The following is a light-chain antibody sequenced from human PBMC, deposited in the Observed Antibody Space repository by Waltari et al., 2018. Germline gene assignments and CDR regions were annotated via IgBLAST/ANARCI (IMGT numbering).Light chain of an antibody. CDR2: DVS. Sequence: QSALTQPPSASGSPGQSVTISCTGTSSDVGGYNYVSWYQHHPGKAPKRMLTDVSKRPSGVPDRFSGSKSGNTASLTISGLQADDEADYYCLSYAGNDGYFFGTGTRVTVL. CDR1: SSDVGGYNY. V-gene: IGLV2-8*01. CDR3: LSYAGNDGYF. J-gene: IGLJ1*01.